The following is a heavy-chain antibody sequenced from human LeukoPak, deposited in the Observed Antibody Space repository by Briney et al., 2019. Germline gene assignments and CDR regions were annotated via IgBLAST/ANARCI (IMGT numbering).Heavy chain of an antibody. V-gene: IGHV4-30-2*01. CDR1: GGSISSGGYS. CDR3: APSFSRSLFLFDF. Sequence: PPETLSLTCAVSGGSISSGGYSWSWIRQPPGKGLEWIGYIYHSGSTYYNPSLKSRVTISVDRSKNQFSLKLSSVTAADTAVYYWAPSFSRSLFLFDFWGQGTLVPVSS. D-gene: IGHD6-13*01. J-gene: IGHJ4*02. CDR2: IYHSGST.